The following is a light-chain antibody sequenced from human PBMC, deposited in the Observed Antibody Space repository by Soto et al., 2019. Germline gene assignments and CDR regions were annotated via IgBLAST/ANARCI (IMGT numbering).Light chain of an antibody. CDR2: AAS. CDR3: LQDYNYPWT. CDR1: QGIRND. V-gene: IGKV1-6*01. Sequence: AIPMTQSPSSLSASVGDRVTITCRASQGIRNDLGWYQQKPGKAPKLLIYAASSLQSGVPSRFSGSGSGTDVTLTISSLQPEDFATYYCLQDYNYPWTFGQGTKVEIK. J-gene: IGKJ1*01.